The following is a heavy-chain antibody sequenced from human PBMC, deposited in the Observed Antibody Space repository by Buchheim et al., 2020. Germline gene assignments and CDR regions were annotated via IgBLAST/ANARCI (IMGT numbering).Heavy chain of an antibody. J-gene: IGHJ6*02. D-gene: IGHD3-10*01. CDR1: GFTFSSYA. Sequence: EVQLLESGGGLVQPGGSLRLSCAASGFTFSSYAMSWVRQAPGKGLEWVSAISGSGGSTYYADSVKGRFTISRDNSQNTLYLQMNSLRAEDTAVYYCAKEGYYGSGSLDYYYGMDVWGQGTT. CDR2: ISGSGGST. V-gene: IGHV3-23*01. CDR3: AKEGYYGSGSLDYYYGMDV.